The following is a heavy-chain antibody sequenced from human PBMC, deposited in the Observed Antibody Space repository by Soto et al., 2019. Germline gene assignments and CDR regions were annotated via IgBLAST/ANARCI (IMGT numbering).Heavy chain of an antibody. V-gene: IGHV4-30-2*01. CDR2: IYHSGST. Sequence: SETLSLTCAVSGGSISSGGYSWSWIRQPPGKGLEWIGYIYHSGSTYYNPSLKSRVTISVDRSKNQFSLKLSSVTAADTAVYYCARGVSATVTTYYFDYWGQGTLVTVSS. CDR1: GGSISSGGYS. CDR3: ARGVSATVTTYYFDY. J-gene: IGHJ4*02. D-gene: IGHD4-17*01.